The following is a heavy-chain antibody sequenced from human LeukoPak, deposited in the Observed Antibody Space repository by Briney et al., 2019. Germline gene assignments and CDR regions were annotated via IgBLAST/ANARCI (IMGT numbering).Heavy chain of an antibody. Sequence: PGGSLRLSCAASGFSFNTRAMSWVRQAPGKGLEWVSTISGGGRSTDYADSVKGQFTISRDNSKNTLYLQMNSLRAEDTAVYYCAGERYFDYWGQGTLVTVSS. J-gene: IGHJ4*02. V-gene: IGHV3-23*01. CDR3: AGERYFDY. CDR2: ISGGGRST. CDR1: GFSFNTRA.